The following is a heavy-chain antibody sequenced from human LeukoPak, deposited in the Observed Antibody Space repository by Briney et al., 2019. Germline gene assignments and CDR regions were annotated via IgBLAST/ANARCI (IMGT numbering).Heavy chain of an antibody. Sequence: GGSLRLSCAASGFTFNTYGMHWVRQAPGKGLEWVTFIRYDGSDKYYAESAKGRFTISRDNSKNTLYLQMNSLRAEDTAVYYCAMGPSGYSSGWFYYFDSWGQGTLVTVSS. J-gene: IGHJ4*02. CDR3: AMGPSGYSSGWFYYFDS. CDR1: GFTFNTYG. D-gene: IGHD6-19*01. CDR2: IRYDGSDK. V-gene: IGHV3-30*02.